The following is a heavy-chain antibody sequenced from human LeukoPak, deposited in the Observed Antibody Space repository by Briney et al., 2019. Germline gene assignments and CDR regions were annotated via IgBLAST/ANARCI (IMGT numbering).Heavy chain of an antibody. D-gene: IGHD6-13*01. CDR3: ARVAAARSDAFDI. CDR1: GGSISSYY. CDR2: IYYSGST. Sequence: SGTLSLTCTVSGGSISSYYWSWIRQPPGKGLEWIGYIYYSGSTNYNPSLKSRVTISVDTSKNQFSLKLSSVTAADTAVYYCARVAAARSDAFDIWGQGTMVTVSS. J-gene: IGHJ3*02. V-gene: IGHV4-59*01.